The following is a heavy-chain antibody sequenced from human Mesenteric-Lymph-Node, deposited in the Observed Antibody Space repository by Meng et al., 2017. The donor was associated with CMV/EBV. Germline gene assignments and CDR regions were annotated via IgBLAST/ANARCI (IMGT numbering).Heavy chain of an antibody. CDR2: INHSGST. V-gene: IGHV4-34*01. J-gene: IGHJ4*02. Sequence: QGPVHQGGAGLLEPSEPLSVTVAVYGGSFSGYYWNWIRQSPEKGLEWIGEINHSGSTTYNPSFTSRIIISVDTSTNQISLNMSSVTAADTAVYYCARGSSYDILTGYFDYWGQGALVTVSS. D-gene: IGHD3-9*01. CDR1: GGSFSGYY. CDR3: ARGSSYDILTGYFDY.